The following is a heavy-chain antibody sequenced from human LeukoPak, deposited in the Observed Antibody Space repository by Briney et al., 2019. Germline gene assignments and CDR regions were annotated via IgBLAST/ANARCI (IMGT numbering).Heavy chain of an antibody. Sequence: GGSLRLSCAASGFTFSSYNMNWVRQAPGKGLEWVSYISSSSSTIYYADSVKGRFTISRDNAKNSLYLQMNSLRAEATAVYYCARDLAGRLGEWGQGTLVTVSS. CDR1: GFTFSSYN. J-gene: IGHJ4*02. CDR3: ARDLAGRLGE. D-gene: IGHD3-16*01. CDR2: ISSSSSTI. V-gene: IGHV3-48*04.